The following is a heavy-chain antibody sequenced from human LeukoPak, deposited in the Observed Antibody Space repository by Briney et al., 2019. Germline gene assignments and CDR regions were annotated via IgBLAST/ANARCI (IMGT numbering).Heavy chain of an antibody. J-gene: IGHJ6*02. CDR2: INTNTGNP. CDR1: GYTFTSYA. CDR3: ARGSSGVAALSRYYGMDV. D-gene: IGHD6-6*01. Sequence: ASVKVSCKASGYTFTSYAMNWVRQAPGQGLEWMGWINTNTGNPTYAQGLTGRFVFSLDTSVSTAYLQISSLKAEDTAVYYCARGSSGVAALSRYYGMDVWGQGTTVTVSS. V-gene: IGHV7-4-1*02.